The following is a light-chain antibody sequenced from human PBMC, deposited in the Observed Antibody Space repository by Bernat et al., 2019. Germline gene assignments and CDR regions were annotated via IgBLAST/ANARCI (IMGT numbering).Light chain of an antibody. CDR3: SSYTSSATLV. V-gene: IGLV2-14*03. CDR2: DVN. CDR1: SSDVGAYNY. Sequence: QSALTQPASVSGSPGQSITISCTGTSSDVGAYNYVSWYQQHPDRAPKLMLYDVNNRPSGVSNRFSGSKSGNTASLTISGLQAEDEADYYCSSYTSSATLVFGGGTKLTVL. J-gene: IGLJ3*02.